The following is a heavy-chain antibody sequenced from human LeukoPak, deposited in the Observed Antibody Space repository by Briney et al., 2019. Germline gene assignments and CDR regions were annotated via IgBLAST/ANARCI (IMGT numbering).Heavy chain of an antibody. CDR3: GRQTPDQGAMDV. CDR2: MHPDESEI. V-gene: IGHV5-51*01. CDR1: GYSFSTYW. Sequence: ESLHIYFQGPGYSFSTYWIGWVRPTPGKGREWVGIMHPDESEIRYSPSSQGQVAISADRSISTAYLQWSSLKASDTALYYCGRQTPDQGAMDVWGQGATVTVSS. J-gene: IGHJ6*02. D-gene: IGHD1-14*01.